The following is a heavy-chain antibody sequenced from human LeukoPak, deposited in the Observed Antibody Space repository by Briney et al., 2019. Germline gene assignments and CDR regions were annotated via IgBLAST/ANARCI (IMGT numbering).Heavy chain of an antibody. V-gene: IGHV5-51*01. J-gene: IGHJ4*02. CDR1: GYSFTSYW. Sequence: GESLKISCKGSGYSFTSYWIGWVRQMPGKGLEWMGIIHPGDSDTRYSPSFQGQVTISADKSISTAYLQWSSLKASDTAMYYCARPIRADTIFGVVINDVDYWGQGTLVTVSS. CDR2: IHPGDSDT. D-gene: IGHD3-3*01. CDR3: ARPIRADTIFGVVINDVDY.